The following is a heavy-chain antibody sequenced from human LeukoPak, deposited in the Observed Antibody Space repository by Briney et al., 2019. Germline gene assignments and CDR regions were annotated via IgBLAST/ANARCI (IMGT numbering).Heavy chain of an antibody. D-gene: IGHD3-9*01. CDR1: GFTFSSYG. Sequence: HSGRSLRLSCAASGFTFSSYGMHWVRQAPGKGLEWVAVVSYDGSNKYYADSVKGRFTISRDNSKNTLYLQMNSLRAEDTAVYYCATRGRDGRYFDWLLTEDYWGQGTLVTVSS. V-gene: IGHV3-30*03. J-gene: IGHJ4*02. CDR3: ATRGRDGRYFDWLLTEDY. CDR2: VSYDGSNK.